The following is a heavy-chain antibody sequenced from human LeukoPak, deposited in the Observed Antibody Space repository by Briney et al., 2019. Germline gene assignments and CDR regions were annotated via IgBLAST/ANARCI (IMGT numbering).Heavy chain of an antibody. D-gene: IGHD6-19*01. CDR3: ARDFRYNSGWYRDYFDY. CDR2: INQDGSEK. V-gene: IGHV3-7*01. Sequence: GGSLRLSCEASGFPFTNYWMSWVRQTPGKGLEWVANINQDGSEKYYVDSVKGRFTISRDNAKYSLYLQMNSLRAEDTAVYYCARDFRYNSGWYRDYFDYWGQGTLVTVSS. J-gene: IGHJ4*02. CDR1: GFPFTNYW.